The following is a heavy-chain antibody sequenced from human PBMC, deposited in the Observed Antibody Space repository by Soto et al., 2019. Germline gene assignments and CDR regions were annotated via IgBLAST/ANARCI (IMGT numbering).Heavy chain of an antibody. D-gene: IGHD3-3*01. V-gene: IGHV3-21*01. CDR2: ISSSSSYI. CDR3: ARDGVVIIYLTNRESHYYYGMDV. J-gene: IGHJ6*02. CDR1: GFTFSSYS. Sequence: GGSLRLSCAASGFTFSSYSMNWVRQAPGKGLEWVSSISSSSSYIYYADSVKGRFTISRDNAKNSLYLQMNSLRAEDTAVYYCARDGVVIIYLTNRESHYYYGMDVWGQGTTVTVSS.